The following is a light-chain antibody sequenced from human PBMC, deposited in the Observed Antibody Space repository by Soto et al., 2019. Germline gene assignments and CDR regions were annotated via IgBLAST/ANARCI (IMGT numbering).Light chain of an antibody. J-gene: IGLJ3*02. CDR1: SSDVGGYNF. CDR2: EVT. V-gene: IGLV2-8*01. Sequence: QSVLTQPPSASGSPGQSVAISCTGTSSDVGGYNFVSWYQQHPGKAPKLIIYEVTKRPSGVPDRFSGSKSDNTASLTVSGLQAEDEAYYYCSSHAGIDNLVFGGGTQLTVL. CDR3: SSHAGIDNLV.